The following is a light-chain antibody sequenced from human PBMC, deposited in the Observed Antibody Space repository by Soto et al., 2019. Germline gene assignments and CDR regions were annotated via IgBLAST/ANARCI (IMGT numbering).Light chain of an antibody. CDR3: QQYDLGFT. CDR1: QSVSNY. Sequence: ENVLTQSPATLSLSPGERATLSCRASQSVSNYLAWYQQKPGQAPRLLIYDTTNRATGIPARFSGSGSGTDFTLTISRLEPEDFAVYYCQQYDLGFTFGPGTKVDIK. V-gene: IGKV3-11*01. CDR2: DTT. J-gene: IGKJ3*01.